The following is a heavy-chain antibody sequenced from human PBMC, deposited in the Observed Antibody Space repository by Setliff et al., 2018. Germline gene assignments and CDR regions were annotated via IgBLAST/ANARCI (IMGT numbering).Heavy chain of an antibody. J-gene: IGHJ5*02. D-gene: IGHD3-10*01. V-gene: IGHV4-59*08. Sequence: PSETLSLTCSVSDGSISGFYWSWIRQPPGKGLEWIGYINYSGSTNYNPSLKSRVTIFVDTSKNQFSLKLSSVTAADTAVYYCARLSHAYYYGSGSYFGFDPWGQGTLVTVSS. CDR3: ARLSHAYYYGSGSYFGFDP. CDR2: INYSGST. CDR1: DGSISGFY.